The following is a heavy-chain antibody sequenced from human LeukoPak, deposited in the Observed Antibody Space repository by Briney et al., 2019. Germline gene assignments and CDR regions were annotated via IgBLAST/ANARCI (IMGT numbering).Heavy chain of an antibody. V-gene: IGHV4-59*01. CDR2: IYYSGST. CDR3: ARTIGDGDYSTFDY. J-gene: IGHJ4*02. CDR1: GVSISSYY. Sequence: SETLSLTCTVSGVSISSYYWSWIRQPPGKGLEWIGHIYYSGSTNYNPSLKSRVTISVDTSKNQFSLKLSSVTAADTAVYYCARTIGDGDYSTFDYWGQGTLVTVSS. D-gene: IGHD4-17*01.